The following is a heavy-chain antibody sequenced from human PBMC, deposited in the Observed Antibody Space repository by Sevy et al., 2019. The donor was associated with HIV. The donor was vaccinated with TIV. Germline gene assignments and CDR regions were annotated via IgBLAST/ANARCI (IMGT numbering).Heavy chain of an antibody. Sequence: GGSLRLSCAASGFPFNDHAMHWVRQVPGNGLEWVSGVSWNSGYIGYADSVKGRFTISRDNARHFLYLEMNSLRPEDTALYYCAKDINRGCDGVNCYSYYYYFYGLDVWGQGTSVTVSS. J-gene: IGHJ6*02. CDR1: GFPFNDHA. CDR3: AKDINRGCDGVNCYSYYYYFYGLDV. D-gene: IGHD2-21*01. CDR2: VSWNSGYI. V-gene: IGHV3-9*01.